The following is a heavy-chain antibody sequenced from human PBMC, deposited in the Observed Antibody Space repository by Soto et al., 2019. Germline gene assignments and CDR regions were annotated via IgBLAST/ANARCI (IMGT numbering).Heavy chain of an antibody. CDR1: GFSLSTSGVG. Sequence: GSGPALVNPTQTLTLTCTFSGFSLSTSGVGVGWIRQPPGKALEWLALIYWNDDKRYSPSLKSRLTITKDTSKNQVVLTMTNMDHVHTATYYCAHTVVVAATFDYWGQGTLVTVSS. V-gene: IGHV2-5*01. CDR3: AHTVVVAATFDY. J-gene: IGHJ4*02. CDR2: IYWNDDK. D-gene: IGHD2-15*01.